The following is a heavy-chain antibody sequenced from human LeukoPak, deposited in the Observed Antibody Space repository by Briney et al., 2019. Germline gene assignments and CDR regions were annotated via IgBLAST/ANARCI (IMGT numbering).Heavy chain of an antibody. CDR2: VSHRGIT. J-gene: IGHJ4*02. V-gene: IGHV4-38-2*02. CDR3: TRDSFDSTGFGTR. CDR1: GYSVTTGYS. Sequence: SETLSLTCTVSGYSVTTGYSWGWIRQTPERGLEWIGSVSHRGITYYSPSLQSRVTISVDTSKNQLSLRLTSVTAADTAVYYCTRDSFDSTGFGTRWGQGTLITVSS. D-gene: IGHD3-22*01.